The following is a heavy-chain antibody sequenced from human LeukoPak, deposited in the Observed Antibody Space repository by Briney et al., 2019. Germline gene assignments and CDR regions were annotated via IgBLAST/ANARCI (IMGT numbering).Heavy chain of an antibody. CDR3: ARGSHIWRDWNGDWFDP. CDR2: MNPNSGNT. J-gene: IGHJ5*02. D-gene: IGHD1-1*01. Sequence: GASVKVSCKASGYTFTSYDINWVRQATGQGLEWMGWMNPNSGNTGYAQKFQGRVTITRNTSISTAYMELSSLRSEDTAVYYWARGSHIWRDWNGDWFDPWGQGTLVTVSS. V-gene: IGHV1-8*03. CDR1: GYTFTSYD.